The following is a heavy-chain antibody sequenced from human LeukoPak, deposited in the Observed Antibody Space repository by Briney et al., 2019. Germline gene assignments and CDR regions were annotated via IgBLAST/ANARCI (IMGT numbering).Heavy chain of an antibody. CDR3: EASRRTTTGVDY. D-gene: IGHD1-1*01. CDR1: GFTFDSYS. J-gene: IGHJ4*01. Sequence: GGSQRLSCAASGFTFDSYSIHWVCQAPGKGLEWISYISSSGYTIYYADSVKGRFTVSRDEAKSSVYLQMHSLRDEDTAVYYCEASRRTTTGVDYWGHGTLVSVSS. V-gene: IGHV3-48*02. CDR2: ISSSGYTI.